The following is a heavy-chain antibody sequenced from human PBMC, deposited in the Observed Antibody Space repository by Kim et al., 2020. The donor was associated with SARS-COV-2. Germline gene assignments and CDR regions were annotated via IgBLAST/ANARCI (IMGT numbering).Heavy chain of an antibody. Sequence: SVKVSCKASGGTFSSYAISWVRQAPGQGLEWMGGIIPIFGTANYAQKFQGRVTITADESTSTAYMELSSLRSEDTAVYYCAGEMGDRWLQSHPYYYYGMDVWGQGTTVTVSS. V-gene: IGHV1-69*13. CDR3: AGEMGDRWLQSHPYYYYGMDV. CDR2: IIPIFGTA. D-gene: IGHD5-12*01. J-gene: IGHJ6*02. CDR1: GGTFSSYA.